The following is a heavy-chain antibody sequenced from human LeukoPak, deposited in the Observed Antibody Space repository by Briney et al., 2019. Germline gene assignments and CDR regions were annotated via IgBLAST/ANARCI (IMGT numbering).Heavy chain of an antibody. Sequence: GGSLRLSCAASGFTVSSSYMYWVRQAPGKGLEWVSFFYRGDSTYYAESVRGRFTISRDNSKNTLYLLMNSLIPEDTAVYYCAREVVSSPSYFDSWGQGTLVTVSS. CDR3: AREVVSSPSYFDS. V-gene: IGHV3-53*01. D-gene: IGHD2-15*01. CDR2: FYRGDST. CDR1: GFTVSSSY. J-gene: IGHJ4*02.